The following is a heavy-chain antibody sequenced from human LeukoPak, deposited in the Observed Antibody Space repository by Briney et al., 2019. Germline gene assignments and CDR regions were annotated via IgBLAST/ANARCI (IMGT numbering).Heavy chain of an antibody. Sequence: GGSLRLSCAASGFTVRSSYMSWVRQAPGKGLEWVSVIYSGGSTYYADSVKGRFTISRDNSKNTLYLQMNSLRAEDTAVYYCAKSDLNYGGNPDYWGQGTLVTVSS. J-gene: IGHJ4*02. CDR3: AKSDLNYGGNPDY. CDR2: IYSGGST. V-gene: IGHV3-53*01. CDR1: GFTVRSSY. D-gene: IGHD4-23*01.